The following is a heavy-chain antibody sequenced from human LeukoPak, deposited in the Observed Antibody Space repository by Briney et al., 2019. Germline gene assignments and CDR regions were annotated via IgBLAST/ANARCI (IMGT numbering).Heavy chain of an antibody. CDR1: GFTVSSYE. J-gene: IGHJ1*01. Sequence: PGGSLRLSCAASGFTVSSYEMNWVRQGPGKGLEWVSYISSGGSTIYYADSVKGRFTISRDNAKNSLYLQMNSLRDEDTAVYYCGPRPFQHWGQGTLVTVSS. CDR2: ISSGGSTI. CDR3: GPRPFQH. V-gene: IGHV3-48*03.